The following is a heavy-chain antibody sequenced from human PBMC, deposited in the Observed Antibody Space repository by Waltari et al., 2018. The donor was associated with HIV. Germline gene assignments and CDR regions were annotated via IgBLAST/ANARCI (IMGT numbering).Heavy chain of an antibody. V-gene: IGHV5-51*01. CDR1: GYRVTTYW. CDR3: ARPGLAYCGGDCYYHF. D-gene: IGHD2-21*02. J-gene: IGHJ4*02. Sequence: VQLVQSGTEVKKPGESLTISCKASGYRVTTYWLAWVRQRPGKGLEWMGIVYPGDSEARYSPSFEGQVTISVDKSIATAYLQWSSLKASDSAVYYCARPGLAYCGGDCYYHFWGQGTLVSVCS. CDR2: VYPGDSEA.